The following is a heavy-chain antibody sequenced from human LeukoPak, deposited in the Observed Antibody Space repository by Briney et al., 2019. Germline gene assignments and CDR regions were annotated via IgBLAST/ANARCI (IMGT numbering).Heavy chain of an antibody. CDR3: ASFFGYSYGYYYMDV. CDR1: GGSFSGYY. V-gene: IGHV4-34*01. D-gene: IGHD5-18*01. J-gene: IGHJ6*03. CDR2: INHSGST. Sequence: PSETLSLTCAVDGGSFSGYYWSWNRQPPGKGLEWIGEINHSGSTNYNPSLKSRVTISVDTSKNQFSLKLSSVTAADTAVYYCASFFGYSYGYYYMDVWGKGTTVTVSS.